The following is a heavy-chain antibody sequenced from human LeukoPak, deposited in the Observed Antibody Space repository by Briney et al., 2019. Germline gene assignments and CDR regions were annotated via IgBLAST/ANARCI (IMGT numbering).Heavy chain of an antibody. V-gene: IGHV4-30-4*02. Sequence: SETLSLTCTVSGGSISSGDYYWSWIRQPPGKGLEWIGYVYYSGSTYYNPSLKSRVTISVDTSKNQFSLKLSSVTAADTAVYYCAREVSRWPYYFDYWGQGTLVTVSS. CDR3: AREVSRWPYYFDY. D-gene: IGHD4-23*01. J-gene: IGHJ4*02. CDR1: GGSISSGDYY. CDR2: VYYSGST.